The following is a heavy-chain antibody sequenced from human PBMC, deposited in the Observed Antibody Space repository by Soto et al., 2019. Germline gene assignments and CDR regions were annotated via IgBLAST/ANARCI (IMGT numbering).Heavy chain of an antibody. CDR1: GFTVSSNY. V-gene: IGHV3-53*04. J-gene: IGHJ5*02. CDR2: IYSGGST. CDR3: SREVGRGWFDP. Sequence: EVQLVESGGGLVQPGGSLRLSCAASGFTVSSNYMSWVRQAPGKGLEWVSVIYSGGSTYYADSVKGRFTISRHNSKNTLYLQMNNLRAEDTAVYYCSREVGRGWFDPWGQGTLVTVS.